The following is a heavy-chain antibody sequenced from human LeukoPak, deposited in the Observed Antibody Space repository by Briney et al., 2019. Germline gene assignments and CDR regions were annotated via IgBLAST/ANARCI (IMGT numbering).Heavy chain of an antibody. CDR3: ARDSEYYDSSGYFADYFDY. Sequence: GRSLRLSCAASGFTFSSYWMSWVRQAPGKGLEWVANIKQDGSEKYYVDSVKGRFTISRDNAKNSLYLQMNSLRAEDTAVYYCARDSEYYDSSGYFADYFDYWGQGTLVTVSS. V-gene: IGHV3-7*01. CDR2: IKQDGSEK. D-gene: IGHD3-22*01. CDR1: GFTFSSYW. J-gene: IGHJ4*02.